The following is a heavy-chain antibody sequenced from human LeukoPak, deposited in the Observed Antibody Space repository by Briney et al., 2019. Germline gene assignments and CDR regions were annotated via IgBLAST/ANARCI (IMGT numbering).Heavy chain of an antibody. J-gene: IGHJ4*02. CDR2: IYCSGST. D-gene: IGHD3-22*01. CDR1: GGSISSSSYY. Sequence: SETLSLTCTVSGGSISSSSYYWGWTRQPPGKGLEWIGSIYCSGSTYYNPSLKSRVTISVDTSKNQFSLKLSSVTAADTAVYYCARLTTHSSGHGPDYWGQGTLVTVSS. CDR3: ARLTTHSSGHGPDY. V-gene: IGHV4-39*01.